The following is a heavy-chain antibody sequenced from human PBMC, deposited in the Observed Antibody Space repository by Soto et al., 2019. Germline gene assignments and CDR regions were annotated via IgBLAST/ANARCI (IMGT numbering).Heavy chain of an antibody. CDR2: INHSGST. D-gene: IGHD3-10*01. Sequence: ASETLSLTCAVYGGSFSCYYWIWIRQPPGKGLEWIGEINHSGSTNYNPSLKSRVTISVDTSKNQFSLKLSSVTAADTAVYYCARGRMVRGVISGPRGGDWFDPWGQGTLVTVSS. V-gene: IGHV4-34*01. CDR1: GGSFSCYY. J-gene: IGHJ5*02. CDR3: ARGRMVRGVISGPRGGDWFDP.